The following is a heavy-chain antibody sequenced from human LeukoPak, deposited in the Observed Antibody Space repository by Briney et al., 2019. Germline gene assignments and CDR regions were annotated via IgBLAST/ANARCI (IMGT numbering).Heavy chain of an antibody. V-gene: IGHV4-61*01. CDR1: GGSISSGSYY. CDR2: IYDNGNT. CDR3: VRLSVVSPHRYFDL. Sequence: SETLSLTCTVSGGSISSGSYYWSWIRQPPGKGLEWIAYIYDNGNTNYNPSLKSRVTIALDTSKTQFSLRLNSVTAADTAVYYCVRLSVVSPHRYFDLWGRGTLVTVSS. D-gene: IGHD4-23*01. J-gene: IGHJ2*01.